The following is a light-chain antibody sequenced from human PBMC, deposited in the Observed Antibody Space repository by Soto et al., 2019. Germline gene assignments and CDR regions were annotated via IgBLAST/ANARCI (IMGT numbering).Light chain of an antibody. V-gene: IGLV2-14*01. J-gene: IGLJ2*01. Sequence: SVLTQPASVSGSPGQSITISCTGTSSDVGAYNYVSWYQQHPGKAPKLMIYGVSNRPSGVSYRFSGSKSGNTASLTISGLQAEDEADYYCSSYTTSSTLVVFGGGTQLTVL. CDR2: GVS. CDR1: SSDVGAYNY. CDR3: SSYTTSSTLVV.